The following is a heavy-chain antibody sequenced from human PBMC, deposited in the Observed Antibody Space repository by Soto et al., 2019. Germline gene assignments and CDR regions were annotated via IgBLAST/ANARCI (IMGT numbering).Heavy chain of an antibody. J-gene: IGHJ5*02. V-gene: IGHV1-18*01. Sequence: QVQLVQSGAEVKKPGAPVKVSCKASGYTFTSYGFSWVRQAPGQGLEWMGWINAYSTYTDYAQNLQGRVTMTTDRSTSTAYMELRSLRSDDTAVYYCARDDSSGPGRFDPWGQGTLVTVSS. D-gene: IGHD3-22*01. CDR3: ARDDSSGPGRFDP. CDR2: INAYSTYT. CDR1: GYTFTSYG.